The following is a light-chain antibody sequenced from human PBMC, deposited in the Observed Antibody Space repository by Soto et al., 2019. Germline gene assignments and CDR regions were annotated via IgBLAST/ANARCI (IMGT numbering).Light chain of an antibody. CDR3: QEYNSYWA. CDR2: KAS. V-gene: IGKV1-5*03. J-gene: IGKJ1*01. CDR1: QSIGSW. Sequence: DIQMTQSPSTLSASVGDRVTITCRASQSIGSWLAWYQQKPGTAPKLLIYKASSLESGVPSRFSGSGSGTEFTLTISRLQPDDFATYYCQEYNSYWAFGQGTKVEI.